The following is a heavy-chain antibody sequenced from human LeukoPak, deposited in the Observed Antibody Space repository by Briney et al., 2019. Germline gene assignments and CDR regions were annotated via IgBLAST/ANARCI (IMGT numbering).Heavy chain of an antibody. J-gene: IGHJ6*02. Sequence: GGSLRLSCAASGFTFSSYAMSWVRQAPGKGLEWVSAISGSGGSTYYADSVKGRFTISRDNSKNTLYLQMNSLRAEDTAVYYCAKGPISSSWSYYYYGMDVWGQGTTVTVSS. V-gene: IGHV3-23*01. CDR1: GFTFSSYA. D-gene: IGHD6-13*01. CDR2: ISGSGGST. CDR3: AKGPISSSWSYYYYGMDV.